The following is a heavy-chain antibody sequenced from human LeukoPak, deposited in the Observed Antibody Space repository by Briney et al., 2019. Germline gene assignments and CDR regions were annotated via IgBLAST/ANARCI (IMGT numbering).Heavy chain of an antibody. CDR2: INQDGGIT. CDR1: GFTFSSLW. CDR3: TKDRQGPNQYHMDV. J-gene: IGHJ6*03. Sequence: GGSLRLSCAASGFTFSSLWMSWVRQAPGRGPEWVANINQDGGITYYVASVKGRFTISRDSAKNSLSLQMSSLRAEDTAVYYCTKDRQGPNQYHMDVWGKGTTVTVSS. V-gene: IGHV3-7*03.